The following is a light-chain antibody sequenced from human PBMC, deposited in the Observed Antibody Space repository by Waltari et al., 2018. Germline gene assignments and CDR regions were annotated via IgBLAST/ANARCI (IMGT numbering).Light chain of an antibody. Sequence: DIQVTQSPSTLSASLGVRVSMTCRTSQSLEHWLAWYQQKPGKAPKLLISATSVLENGIPSRFSGSRSGTEFTLTITGLQPDDLATYYCQQYDTHWTFGQGTKVEIK. CDR2: ATS. J-gene: IGKJ1*01. CDR1: QSLEHW. CDR3: QQYDTHWT. V-gene: IGKV1-5*03.